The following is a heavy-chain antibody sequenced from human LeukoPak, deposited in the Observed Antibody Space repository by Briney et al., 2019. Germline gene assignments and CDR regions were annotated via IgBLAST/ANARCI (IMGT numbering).Heavy chain of an antibody. CDR2: IIPIFGTA. D-gene: IGHD4-17*01. V-gene: IGHV1-69*06. CDR1: GYTFTGYY. J-gene: IGHJ3*02. CDR3: AREKDYVAFDI. Sequence: ASVKVSCKASGYTFTGYYMHWVRQAPGQGLEWMGGIIPIFGTANYAQKFQGRVTITADKSTSTAYMELSSLRSEDTAVYYCAREKDYVAFDIWGQGTMVTVSS.